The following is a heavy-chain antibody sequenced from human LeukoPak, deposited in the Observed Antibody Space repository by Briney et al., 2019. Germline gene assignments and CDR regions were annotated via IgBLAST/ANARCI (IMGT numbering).Heavy chain of an antibody. V-gene: IGHV3-7*01. CDR2: IKQDGSER. D-gene: IGHD3-22*01. Sequence: PGGSLRLSCEASGFSMSVYWMNWVRQAPGKGLEWVGNIKQDGSERNYVDSVKGRFTISRDNAKKSLYLQMNSLRAEDTAVYYCARDWGAYYHFFDYWGQGTLVTVSS. J-gene: IGHJ4*02. CDR3: ARDWGAYYHFFDY. CDR1: GFSMSVYW.